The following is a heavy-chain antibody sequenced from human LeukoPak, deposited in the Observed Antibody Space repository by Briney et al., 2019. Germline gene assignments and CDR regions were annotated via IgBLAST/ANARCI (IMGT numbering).Heavy chain of an antibody. CDR2: ISSSSSYT. D-gene: IGHD7-27*01. CDR3: ARAWGRVNAIEN. CDR1: GFTFSDYY. J-gene: IGHJ4*02. Sequence: PGGSLRLSCAASGFTFSDYYMTWIRQTPGKGLEWVSYISSSSSYTNYADSVKGRLTISRDNAKNSLYLQMNSLRVEDTAVYYCARAWGRVNAIENWGQGTLVTVAS. V-gene: IGHV3-11*03.